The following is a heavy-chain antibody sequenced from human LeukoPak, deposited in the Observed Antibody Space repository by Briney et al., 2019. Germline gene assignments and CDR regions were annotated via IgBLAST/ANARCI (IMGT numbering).Heavy chain of an antibody. Sequence: GGSLRLSCAASGFAFSSYGMHWVRQAPGKGLEWVAVIWYDGSNKYYADSVKGRFTISRDNSKNTLYLQMNSLRAEDTAVYYCARDVRCSSTSCLDYWGQGTLVTVSS. CDR3: ARDVRCSSTSCLDY. D-gene: IGHD2-2*01. CDR1: GFAFSSYG. V-gene: IGHV3-33*01. CDR2: IWYDGSNK. J-gene: IGHJ4*02.